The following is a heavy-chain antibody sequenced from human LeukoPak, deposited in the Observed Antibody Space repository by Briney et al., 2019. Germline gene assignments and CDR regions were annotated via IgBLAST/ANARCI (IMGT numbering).Heavy chain of an antibody. CDR3: AKSSYYDSSGYYREYYFDY. V-gene: IGHV3-23*01. D-gene: IGHD3-22*01. J-gene: IGHJ4*02. CDR1: GFTFSYYS. CDR2: ITGSAGST. Sequence: PGGSLRLSCAASGFTFSYYSMSWVRQAPGKGLEWVSGITGSAGSTHYADSVKGRFTISRDNTKNTLYLQMYSLRAEDTAIYYCAKSSYYDSSGYYREYYFDYWGQGTLVTVSS.